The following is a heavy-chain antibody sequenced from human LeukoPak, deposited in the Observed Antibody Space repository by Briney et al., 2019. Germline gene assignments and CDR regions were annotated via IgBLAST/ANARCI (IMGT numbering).Heavy chain of an antibody. Sequence: ASVKVSCKASGYTFTSYDINWVRQATGQGLEWMGWMNPNSGNTGYAQKFQGRVTMTRNTSISTAYMELSSLRSEDTAVYYCARGDFVVHTYYYYMDVWGTGTTVTVSS. CDR1: GYTFTSYD. CDR2: MNPNSGNT. J-gene: IGHJ6*03. CDR3: ARGDFVVHTYYYYMDV. D-gene: IGHD2-15*01. V-gene: IGHV1-8*01.